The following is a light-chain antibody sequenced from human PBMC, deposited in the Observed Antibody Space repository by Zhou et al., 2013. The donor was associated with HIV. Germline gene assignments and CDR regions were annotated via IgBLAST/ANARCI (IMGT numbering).Light chain of an antibody. V-gene: IGKV3-20*01. CDR3: QQFGSTPWT. CDR2: GAS. J-gene: IGKJ1*01. CDR1: QSLGASY. Sequence: VLTQSPGTLSLSPGERATLSCRASQSLGASYLAWYQQKPGQTPRLLFYGASTRATGIPDRFSGSGSGTDFTLTISRLEPEDFAVYYCQQFGSTPWTFGQGTKVEI.